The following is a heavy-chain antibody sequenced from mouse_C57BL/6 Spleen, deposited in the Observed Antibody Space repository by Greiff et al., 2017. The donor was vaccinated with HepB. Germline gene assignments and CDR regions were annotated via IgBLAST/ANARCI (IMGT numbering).Heavy chain of an antibody. V-gene: IGHV1-80*01. CDR1: GYAFSSYW. CDR2: IYPGDGDT. Sequence: QVQLQQSGAELVKPGASVKISCKASGYAFSSYWMNWVKQRPGKGLEWIGQIYPGDGDTNYNGKFKGKATLTADKSSSTAYMQLSSLTSEDSAVYFCARVCYYGSSTGYFDVWGTGTTVTVSS. J-gene: IGHJ1*03. CDR3: ARVCYYGSSTGYFDV. D-gene: IGHD1-1*01.